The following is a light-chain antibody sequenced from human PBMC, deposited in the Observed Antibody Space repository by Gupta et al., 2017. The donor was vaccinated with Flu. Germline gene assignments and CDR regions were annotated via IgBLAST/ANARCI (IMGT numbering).Light chain of an antibody. Sequence: DVVMTQSPLSLLVTLGQPASISCRPSQGLVYSDGNTYLHWFQQSPGQSPRRLIYQDSYRDSGVADRFSGSASGTDFTLKISMVDAEDVGIYCCMRGEDWPWAFGPGTTVEIK. V-gene: IGKV2-30*01. CDR2: QDS. CDR3: MRGEDWPWA. CDR1: QGLVYSDGNTY. J-gene: IGKJ1*01.